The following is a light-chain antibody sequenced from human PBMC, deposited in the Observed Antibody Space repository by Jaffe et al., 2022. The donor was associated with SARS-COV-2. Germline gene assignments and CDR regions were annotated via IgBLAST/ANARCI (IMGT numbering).Light chain of an antibody. CDR2: END. CDR3: GTWDGTLNVVV. J-gene: IGLJ2*01. Sequence: QSVLTQPPSVSAAPGQRVTISCSGSNSDIGSNYVSWYQQFPGAAPKLLIYENDKRPSGIPDRFSGSKSGTSATLAITGLQTGDEAEYYCGTWDGTLNVVVLGGGTELTVL. V-gene: IGLV1-51*01. CDR1: NSDIGSNY.